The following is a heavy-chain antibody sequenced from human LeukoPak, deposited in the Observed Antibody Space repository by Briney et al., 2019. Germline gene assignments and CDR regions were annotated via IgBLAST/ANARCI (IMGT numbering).Heavy chain of an antibody. V-gene: IGHV3-33*06. CDR3: AKMKGQRLNDYCMDV. J-gene: IGHJ6*03. CDR2: IWYDGSNK. Sequence: GRSLRLSCAASGFTFSSYGMHWVRQAPGKGLEWVAVIWYDGSNKYYADSVKGRFTISRDNAKNALYLQMNSLRADDTALYYCAKMKGQRLNDYCMDVWGKGTTVTVSS. CDR1: GFTFSSYG.